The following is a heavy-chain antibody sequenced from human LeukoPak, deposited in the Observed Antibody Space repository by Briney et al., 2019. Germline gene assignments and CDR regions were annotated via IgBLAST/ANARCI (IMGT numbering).Heavy chain of an antibody. CDR2: IDHSGST. D-gene: IGHD4-17*01. J-gene: IGHJ4*02. Sequence: SETLSLTCTVSGASISSYYWSWIRQPAGKGLEWIGEIDHSGSTNYNPSLKSRVTISVDTSKNQFSLKLSSVTAADTAVYYCATLNPTMTTVTTVDYWGQGTLVTVSS. CDR1: GASISSYY. CDR3: ATLNPTMTTVTTVDY. V-gene: IGHV4-34*01.